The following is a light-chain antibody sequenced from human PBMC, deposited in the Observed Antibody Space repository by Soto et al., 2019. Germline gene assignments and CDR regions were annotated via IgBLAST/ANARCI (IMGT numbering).Light chain of an antibody. CDR2: AAS. J-gene: IGKJ3*01. Sequence: DIQMTQSPSSLSASVGDRVTITCRASQNIGVYLNWYQKKPGKAPKLLIHAASSLHSGVPSTFSGSGSGTDFTLTISSLQREDFATYYCQQSMSNLGTFGPGTKVDIK. CDR1: QNIGVY. CDR3: QQSMSNLGT. V-gene: IGKV1-39*01.